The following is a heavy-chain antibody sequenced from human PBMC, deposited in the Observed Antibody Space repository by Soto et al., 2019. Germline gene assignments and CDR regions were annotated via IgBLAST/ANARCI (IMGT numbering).Heavy chain of an antibody. CDR3: ARRERYYGSPGWFDP. D-gene: IGHD3-10*01. CDR1: GASINNFAYY. V-gene: IGHV4-39*01. CDR2: VYYNENT. J-gene: IGHJ5*01. Sequence: TSETLSLTCSVSGASINNFAYYWGWIRQPPGKGLEWIGTVYYNENTYYNPSLKSRVAISVDTAKNQFSLNLRSVTAADTAIYFCARRERYYGSPGWFDPWGQGTLVTVSS.